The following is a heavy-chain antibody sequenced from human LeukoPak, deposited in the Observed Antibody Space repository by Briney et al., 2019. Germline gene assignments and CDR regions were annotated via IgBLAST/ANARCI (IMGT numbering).Heavy chain of an antibody. CDR2: IWYDGSNK. D-gene: IGHD4-17*01. CDR3: ARYVTTVTYLDY. V-gene: IGHV3-33*01. CDR1: GFTFSSYG. J-gene: IGHJ4*02. Sequence: GGSLRLSCAASGFTFSSYGMHWVRQAPGKGLEWVAVIWYDGSNKYYAVSVKGRFTISRDNSKNTLYLQMNSLRAEDTAVYYCARYVTTVTYLDYWGQGTLVTVSS.